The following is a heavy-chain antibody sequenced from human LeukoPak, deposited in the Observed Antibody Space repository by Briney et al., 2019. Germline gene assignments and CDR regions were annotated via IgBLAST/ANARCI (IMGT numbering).Heavy chain of an antibody. CDR2: INANTGVT. CDR3: ARARGDQYGSGKGKNYYYYMDV. CDR1: GFTFTGHY. J-gene: IGHJ6*03. Sequence: ASVKVSCKTSGFTFTGHYMHWLRQAPGQGLEWMGWINANTGVTHYAVKFQGRVTITRDTSISTVYMDLSSLQSDDTAVYYCARARGDQYGSGKGKNYYYYMDVWGKGTTVTISS. D-gene: IGHD3-10*01. V-gene: IGHV1-2*02.